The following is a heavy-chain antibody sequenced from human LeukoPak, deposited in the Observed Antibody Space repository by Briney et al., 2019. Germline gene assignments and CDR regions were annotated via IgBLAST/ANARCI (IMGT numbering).Heavy chain of an antibody. CDR1: GGSFSGYY. J-gene: IGHJ4*02. CDR2: INHSGST. CDR3: ARGGGGYYFNY. Sequence: SETLSLTCAIYGGSFSGYYWSWIRQPPGKGLEWIGEINHSGSTNYNPSLKSRVTISVDTSKNQFSLKLSSVTAADTAVYYCARGGGGYYFNYWGQGTLVTVPS. D-gene: IGHD1-26*01. V-gene: IGHV4-34*01.